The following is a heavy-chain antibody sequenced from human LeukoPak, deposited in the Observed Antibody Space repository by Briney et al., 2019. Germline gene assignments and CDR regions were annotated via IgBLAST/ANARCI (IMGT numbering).Heavy chain of an antibody. Sequence: HPGGSLRLSCAVSGFTFNTYGMTWVRQAPGKGLEWVSGISGSDGSTYHADSVKGRFTISRDNSKNTLYLQMNSLRGEDTAVYYCAKNIGGLDYWGQGTLVTVSS. CDR1: GFTFNTYG. CDR3: AKNIGGLDY. D-gene: IGHD3-10*01. V-gene: IGHV3-23*01. J-gene: IGHJ4*02. CDR2: ISGSDGST.